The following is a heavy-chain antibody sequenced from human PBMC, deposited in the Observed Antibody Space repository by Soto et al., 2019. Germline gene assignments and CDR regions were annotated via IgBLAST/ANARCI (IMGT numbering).Heavy chain of an antibody. CDR3: ASATLAVAGTLSYYYYYYGMDV. CDR2: IYYSGST. V-gene: IGHV4-39*01. CDR1: GGSISSSSYY. J-gene: IGHJ6*02. D-gene: IGHD6-19*01. Sequence: SETLSLTCTVSGGSISSSSYYWGWIRQPPGKGLEWIGSIYYSGSTYCNPSLKSRVTISVDTSKKQISLKLSSVTAADTAVYYCASATLAVAGTLSYYYYYYGMDVWGQGTTVTVSS.